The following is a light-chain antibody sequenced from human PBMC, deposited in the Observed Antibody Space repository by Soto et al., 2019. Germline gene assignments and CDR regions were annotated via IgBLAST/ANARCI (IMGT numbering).Light chain of an antibody. Sequence: DFQMTQSPSTLSASVGDRVTITCRAIQNIRSRLAWFQQKPGKAPKLLIYDASSLESGVPQRFSGSGSGTEFTLTISSLEPEDFAVYYCQQRSNWPPVITFGQGTRLEI. CDR1: QNIRSR. V-gene: IGKV1-5*01. CDR3: QQRSNWPPVIT. J-gene: IGKJ5*01. CDR2: DAS.